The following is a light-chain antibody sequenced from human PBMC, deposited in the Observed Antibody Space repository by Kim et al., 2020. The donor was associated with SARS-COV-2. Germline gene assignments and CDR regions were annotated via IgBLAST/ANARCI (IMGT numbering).Light chain of an antibody. CDR1: QSVSSN. Sequence: VVPGERATLSCRASQSVSSNLAWYQQKPGQAPRVLIYGASTRATGLPARFSGSGSGTECTLTISSLQSEDFAVYYCQQYSNWPRTFGQGTKVEIK. CDR3: QQYSNWPRT. V-gene: IGKV3-15*01. CDR2: GAS. J-gene: IGKJ1*01.